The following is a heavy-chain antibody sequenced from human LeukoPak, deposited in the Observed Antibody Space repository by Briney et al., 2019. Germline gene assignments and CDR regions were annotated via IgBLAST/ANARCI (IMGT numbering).Heavy chain of an antibody. CDR2: MNPNSGNT. CDR1: GYTFTSYD. D-gene: IGHD3/OR15-3a*01. J-gene: IGHJ1*01. V-gene: IGHV1-8*01. Sequence: ASVKVSCKASGYTFTSYDINWVRQATGQGLEWMGRMNPNSGNTGYAQKFQGRVTMTRNTSISTADMELSSLRSEDTAVYYCARVDTSSHKYFQHWGQRTLITVSS. CDR3: ARVDTSSHKYFQH.